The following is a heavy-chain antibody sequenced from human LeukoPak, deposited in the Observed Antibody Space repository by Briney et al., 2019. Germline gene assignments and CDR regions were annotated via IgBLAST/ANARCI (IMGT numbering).Heavy chain of an antibody. V-gene: IGHV1-18*01. J-gene: IGHJ4*02. Sequence: ASVKVSCKASRYAFTSYDINWVRQATGQGLEWMGWISAYNGNTNYAQKLQGRVTMTTDTSTSTAYMELRSLRSDDTAVYYCASDDYGDLSFDYWGQGTLVTVSS. CDR2: ISAYNGNT. D-gene: IGHD4-17*01. CDR1: RYAFTSYD. CDR3: ASDDYGDLSFDY.